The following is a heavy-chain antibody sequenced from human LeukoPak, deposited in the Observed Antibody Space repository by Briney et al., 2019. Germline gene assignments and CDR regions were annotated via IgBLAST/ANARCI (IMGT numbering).Heavy chain of an antibody. CDR3: ARDRAANQDWVEFDP. V-gene: IGHV3-23*01. CDR1: GFTLSNYA. J-gene: IGHJ5*02. CDR2: IRDSGEA. Sequence: GGSLRLSCAASGFTLSNYAMNWVRQAPGKGLEWVGLIRDSGEAFYADFARGRFAISRDESENTLYLQMNSLRVEDTAVYFCARDRAANQDWVEFDPWGQGTPVIVSS. D-gene: IGHD3/OR15-3a*01.